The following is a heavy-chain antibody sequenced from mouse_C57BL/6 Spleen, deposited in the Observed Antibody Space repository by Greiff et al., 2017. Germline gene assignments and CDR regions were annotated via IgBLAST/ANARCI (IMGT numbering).Heavy chain of an antibody. Sequence: EVQLVESGGGLVKPGGSLKLSCAASGFTFSDYGMHWVRQAPEKGLEWVAYISSGSSTIYYADTVKGRFTISRDNAKNTLFLQMTSLRSEDTAMYYCATNYYGSLYYAMDYWGQGTSVTVSS. CDR1: GFTFSDYG. D-gene: IGHD1-1*01. CDR2: ISSGSSTI. V-gene: IGHV5-17*01. CDR3: ATNYYGSLYYAMDY. J-gene: IGHJ4*01.